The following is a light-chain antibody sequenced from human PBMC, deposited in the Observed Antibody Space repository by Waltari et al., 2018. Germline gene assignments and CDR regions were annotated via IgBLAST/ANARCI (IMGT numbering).Light chain of an antibody. CDR1: QSVNNNF. CDR3: QQYGSSPWT. V-gene: IGKV3-20*01. Sequence: IVLTQSPDTLSLSPGARATLSCRASQSVNNNFLAWYQQKPGQAPRLLISGADDRASGIPDRFSGSGSGTDFTLTISRLEPEDFAVYHCQQYGSSPWTFGQGTKVEVE. J-gene: IGKJ1*01. CDR2: GAD.